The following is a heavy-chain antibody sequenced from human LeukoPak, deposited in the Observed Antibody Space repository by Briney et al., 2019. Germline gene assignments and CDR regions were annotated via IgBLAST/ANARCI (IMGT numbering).Heavy chain of an antibody. Sequence: PGGSLRLSCAASGFTFSSYAMHWVRQAPGKGLEWVAVISYDGSNKYYADSVKGRFTISRDNSKNTLYLQMNSLRAEDTAVYYCARGGGSGYSLFAWGQGTLVTVSS. CDR3: ARGGGSGYSLFA. D-gene: IGHD3-22*01. V-gene: IGHV3-30-3*01. CDR2: ISYDGSNK. J-gene: IGHJ5*02. CDR1: GFTFSSYA.